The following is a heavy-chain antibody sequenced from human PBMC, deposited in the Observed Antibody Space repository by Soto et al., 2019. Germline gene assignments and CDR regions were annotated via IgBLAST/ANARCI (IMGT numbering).Heavy chain of an antibody. CDR3: AKRRGAGGHFDY. CDR2: VSIGGST. V-gene: IGHV3-23*01. D-gene: IGHD2-15*01. Sequence: DVQLLESGGGLVQPEGSLRLSCAASGFTFSSYAMGWVRQGPGKGLEWVAVVSIGGSTHYADSVRGRFTISRDNSENTLSLQMNSLTAEDTAVYFCAKRRGAGGHFDYWGQGDLVTVSS. CDR1: GFTFSSYA. J-gene: IGHJ4*02.